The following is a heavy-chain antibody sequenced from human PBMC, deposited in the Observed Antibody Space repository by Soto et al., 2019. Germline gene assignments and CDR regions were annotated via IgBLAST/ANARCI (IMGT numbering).Heavy chain of an antibody. CDR3: ARNTVTRTGTYYYYYGMDV. CDR2: IIPIFGTA. J-gene: IGHJ6*02. Sequence: SVKVSCEACGGTFSSYAISWVRQAPGQGLEWMGGIIPIFGTANYAQKFQGRVTITADESTSTAYMELSSLRSEDTAVYYCARNTVTRTGTYYYYYGMDVWGQGTTVTVSS. V-gene: IGHV1-69*13. D-gene: IGHD4-17*01. CDR1: GGTFSSYA.